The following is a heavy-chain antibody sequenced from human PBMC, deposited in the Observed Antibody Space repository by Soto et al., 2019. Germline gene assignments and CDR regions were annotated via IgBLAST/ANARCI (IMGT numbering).Heavy chain of an antibody. V-gene: IGHV3-23*01. D-gene: IGHD2-2*01. Sequence: EVQVLESGGGSVQPGGSLRLSCAASGFTFSNFAMCWVRHAPGKGLEWVSEITGSTGTTYYADSVRGRFIISRDNSQNPLHLQMNSLRPEDTAVYYCAKDTSSSPYYMDVWGEGTTVTVSS. CDR3: AKDTSSSPYYMDV. CDR2: ITGSTGTT. J-gene: IGHJ6*03. CDR1: GFTFSNFA.